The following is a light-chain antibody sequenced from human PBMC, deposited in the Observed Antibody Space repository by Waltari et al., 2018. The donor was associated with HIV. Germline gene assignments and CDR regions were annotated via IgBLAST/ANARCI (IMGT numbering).Light chain of an antibody. V-gene: IGKV4-1*01. CDR1: QSLLYSSSNTNS. CDR2: WAS. J-gene: IGKJ2*01. Sequence: DIVMTQSLDSLAVSLGERVTINCKSSQSLLYSSSNTNSLVWYQQKPGQPPKLLIYWASTRDSGVPERFSGSGSGTDFTLTISSLQAADVAVYYCQQHYTSPYTFGQGTKLEIK. CDR3: QQHYTSPYT.